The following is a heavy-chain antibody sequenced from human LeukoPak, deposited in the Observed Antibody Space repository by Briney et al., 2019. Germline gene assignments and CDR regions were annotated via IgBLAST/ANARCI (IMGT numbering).Heavy chain of an antibody. J-gene: IGHJ4*02. CDR3: ARSAGSTWGTDS. V-gene: IGHV4-30-2*02. D-gene: IGHD6-13*01. Sequence: SETLSLTCAVSGGSISSGGYSWSWIRQPPGKGLEWIGYIYHSGSTYYNPSLKSRVTISVDRSKNQFSLRLNSVTAADTAVYYCARSAGSTWGTDSWGQGTLVTVSS. CDR1: GGSISSGGYS. CDR2: IYHSGST.